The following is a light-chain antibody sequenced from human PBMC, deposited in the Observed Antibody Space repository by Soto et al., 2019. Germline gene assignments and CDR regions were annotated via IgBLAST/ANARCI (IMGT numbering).Light chain of an antibody. CDR2: DVS. CDR1: SSDVGGYNF. V-gene: IGLV2-14*03. CDR3: SSYTTTTPLVV. Sequence: QSALTQPASVSGSPGQSITISCSGTSSDVGGYNFVSWYQVHPGKAPRLILYDVSSRPSGVSYRFSGSKSANTASLNISRLQAGEEADYYCSSYTTTTPLVVFGGGTQLTVL. J-gene: IGLJ2*01.